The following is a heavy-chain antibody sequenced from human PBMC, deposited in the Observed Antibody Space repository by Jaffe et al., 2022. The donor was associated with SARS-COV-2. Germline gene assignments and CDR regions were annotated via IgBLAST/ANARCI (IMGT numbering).Heavy chain of an antibody. D-gene: IGHD2-15*01. CDR3: ARDVVVVVAATHVWFDP. CDR1: GYTFTSYG. V-gene: IGHV1-18*01. CDR2: ISAYNGNT. Sequence: QVQLVQSGAEVKKPGASVKVSCKASGYTFTSYGISWVRQAPGQGLEWMGWISAYNGNTNYAQKLQGRVTMTTDTSTSTAYMELRSLRSDDTAVYYCARDVVVVVAATHVWFDPWGQGTLVTVSS. J-gene: IGHJ5*02.